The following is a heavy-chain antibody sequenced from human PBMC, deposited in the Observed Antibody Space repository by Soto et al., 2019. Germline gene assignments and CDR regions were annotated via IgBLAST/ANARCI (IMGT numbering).Heavy chain of an antibody. CDR2: VNPIVSMS. J-gene: IGHJ4*02. D-gene: IGHD3-10*01. CDR1: GDTFNFYS. V-gene: IGHV1-69*02. Sequence: QVQLVQSGAEVKRPGSSVKVSCKASGDTFNFYSINWVRQAPGLGLEWMGRVNPIVSMSNYAQKFQGRVTITADNPTSTAYMELSSLRSEDPGIYYCASSYGSGYRAFDYWGQGALVTVAS. CDR3: ASSYGSGYRAFDY.